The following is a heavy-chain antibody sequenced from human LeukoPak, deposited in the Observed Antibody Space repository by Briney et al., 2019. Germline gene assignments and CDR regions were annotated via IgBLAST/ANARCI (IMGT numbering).Heavy chain of an antibody. J-gene: IGHJ5*02. Sequence: KTGGSLRLSCEASGFTFSKVWMGWVRQAPGKGLEWVGRIKSKSDDGTTDYAPPVRGRFTISRDDSKSTVYLQMDSLRSEDTAVYYCCGTRGDLWGQGTLVTVSS. CDR3: CGTRGDL. CDR2: IKSKSDDGTT. V-gene: IGHV3-15*01. CDR1: GFTFSKVW. D-gene: IGHD1-14*01.